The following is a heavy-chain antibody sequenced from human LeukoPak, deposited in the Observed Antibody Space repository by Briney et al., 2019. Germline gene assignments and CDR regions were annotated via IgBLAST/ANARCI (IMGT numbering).Heavy chain of an antibody. D-gene: IGHD1-26*01. J-gene: IGHJ3*02. Sequence: GGSLRLSCAASGFTFSSYWMHWVRQAPGKGLVWVSRINSDGSSTSYADSVKGRFTISRDNSKNTLYLQMNSLRAEDTAVYYCAKGTTYSGRNNAFDIWGQGTMVTVSS. CDR3: AKGTTYSGRNNAFDI. CDR1: GFTFSSYW. CDR2: INSDGSST. V-gene: IGHV3-74*01.